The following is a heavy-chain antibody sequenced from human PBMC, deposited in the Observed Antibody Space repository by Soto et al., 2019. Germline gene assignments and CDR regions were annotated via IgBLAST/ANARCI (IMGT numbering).Heavy chain of an antibody. CDR3: ARSRLKDSSGYYFDY. CDR2: IYHSGST. V-gene: IGHV4-4*02. Sequence: SETLSLTCAVSGGSISSSNWWSWVRQPPGKGLEWIGEIYHSGSTNYNPSLKSRVTISVDKSKNQFSLKLSSVTAADTAVYYCARSRLKDSSGYYFDYWGQGTLVTVSS. D-gene: IGHD3-22*01. J-gene: IGHJ4*02. CDR1: GGSISSSNW.